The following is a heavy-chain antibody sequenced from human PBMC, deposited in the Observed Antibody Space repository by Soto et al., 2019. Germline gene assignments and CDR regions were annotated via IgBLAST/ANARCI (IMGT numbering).Heavy chain of an antibody. Sequence: ASVKVSCKASGYTFTGYYMHWVRQAPGQGLEWMGWINPNSGGTNYAQKFQGRVTMTRDTSISTAYMELSRLRSDDTAVYYCARDTGAAMIVEKGYYYYGMDVWAQRTTVTVSS. CDR1: GYTFTGYY. CDR2: INPNSGGT. CDR3: ARDTGAAMIVEKGYYYYGMDV. J-gene: IGHJ6*02. V-gene: IGHV1-2*02. D-gene: IGHD3-22*01.